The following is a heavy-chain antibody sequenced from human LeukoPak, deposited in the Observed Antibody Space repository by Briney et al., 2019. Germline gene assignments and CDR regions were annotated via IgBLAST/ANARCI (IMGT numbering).Heavy chain of an antibody. J-gene: IGHJ4*02. CDR2: ISYDGSNK. Sequence: GGSLGLSCAASGFTFSSYAMHWVRQAPGKGLEWVAVISYDGSNKYYADSVKGRFTISRDNSKNTLYLQMNSLRAEDTAVYYCAREGAGIAAAGFSGPEYWGQGALVTVSS. D-gene: IGHD6-13*01. CDR1: GFTFSSYA. V-gene: IGHV3-30-3*01. CDR3: AREGAGIAAAGFSGPEY.